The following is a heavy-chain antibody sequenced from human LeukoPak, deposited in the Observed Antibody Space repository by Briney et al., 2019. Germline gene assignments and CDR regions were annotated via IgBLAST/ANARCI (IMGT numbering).Heavy chain of an antibody. J-gene: IGHJ5*02. Sequence: SETLSLTCTVSGGSISNSSYYWGWIRQPPGKGLEWIGSIYYSGSTYYNPSLKSRVTISVDTSKNQFSLKLSSVTAADTAVYYCARVQVLWFGVNWFDPWGQGTLVTVSS. CDR1: GGSISNSSYY. V-gene: IGHV4-39*07. D-gene: IGHD3-10*01. CDR2: IYYSGST. CDR3: ARVQVLWFGVNWFDP.